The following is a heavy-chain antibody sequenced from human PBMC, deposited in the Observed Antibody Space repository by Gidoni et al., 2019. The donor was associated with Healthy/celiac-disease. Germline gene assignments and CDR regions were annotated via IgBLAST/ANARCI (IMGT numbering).Heavy chain of an antibody. J-gene: IGHJ6*02. V-gene: IGHV4-34*01. Sequence: QVQLQQWGAGLLKPSETLSLTCAVYGGSFSGCYWSWLRQPPGKGLEWIGEINHSGSTNYNPSLKSRVTISVDTSKNQFSLKLSSVTAADTAVYYCARGDIVVVGYGMDVWGQGTTVTVSS. CDR3: ARGDIVVVGYGMDV. CDR1: GGSFSGCY. CDR2: INHSGST. D-gene: IGHD2-15*01.